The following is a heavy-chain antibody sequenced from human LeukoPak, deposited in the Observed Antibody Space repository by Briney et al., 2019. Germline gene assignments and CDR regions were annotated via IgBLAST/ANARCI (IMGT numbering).Heavy chain of an antibody. CDR2: ISGSLGTP. V-gene: IGHV3-23*01. D-gene: IGHD6-19*01. J-gene: IGHJ4*02. Sequence: GGSLRLSCTASGFTFSSFAMAWVRHAPGKGLECVSTISGSLGTPYYSDSVKGRFTISRDNSKNTVSLEMNSLRAEDTAVYYCAKKHFPTSGWIDSWGQGTLVTVSS. CDR1: GFTFSSFA. CDR3: AKKHFPTSGWIDS.